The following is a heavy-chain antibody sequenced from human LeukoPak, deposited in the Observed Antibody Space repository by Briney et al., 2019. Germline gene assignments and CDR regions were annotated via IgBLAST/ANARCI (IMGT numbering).Heavy chain of an antibody. CDR2: ISNDAFYI. CDR1: GFPFSSYT. D-gene: IGHD4-23*01. CDR3: ARAGIYGGGKSYAFDV. V-gene: IGHV3-21*01. J-gene: IGHJ3*01. Sequence: GGSLRVSCAASGFPFSSYTITWVRQAPGKGLEWVSSISNDAFYIHYADSVQGRFTISRDNARNSLYLHMNSLRVGDTAVYYCARAGIYGGGKSYAFDVWGQGTTVIVSS.